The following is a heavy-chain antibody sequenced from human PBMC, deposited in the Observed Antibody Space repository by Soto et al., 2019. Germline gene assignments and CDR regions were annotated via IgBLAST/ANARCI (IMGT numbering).Heavy chain of an antibody. V-gene: IGHV4-39*02. D-gene: IGHD4-17*01. CDR3: ARTTFDAFDI. Sequence: QLQLQESGPGLVKPSETLSLTCTVSGGSISSSSYYWGWIRQPPGKGLEWIGRIYYSGSTYYNPSLKSRVTISVHTSKNHFSLKLSSVTAADTAVYYCARTTFDAFDILGQGTMVTVSS. CDR2: IYYSGST. CDR1: GGSISSSSYY. J-gene: IGHJ3*02.